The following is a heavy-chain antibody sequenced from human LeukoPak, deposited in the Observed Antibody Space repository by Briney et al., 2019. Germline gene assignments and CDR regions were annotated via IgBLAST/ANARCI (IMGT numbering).Heavy chain of an antibody. J-gene: IGHJ4*02. Sequence: GGSLRLSCAASGFTFSTYAIHWVRQAPGKGLEWVAIISYDGSNKYYADSVKGRFTISRDNSKNTLYLQMNSLRAEDTAVYYCARAPLAYCGGDCYFLYFDYWGQGTLVTVSS. CDR1: GFTFSTYA. D-gene: IGHD2-21*02. V-gene: IGHV3-30*14. CDR2: ISYDGSNK. CDR3: ARAPLAYCGGDCYFLYFDY.